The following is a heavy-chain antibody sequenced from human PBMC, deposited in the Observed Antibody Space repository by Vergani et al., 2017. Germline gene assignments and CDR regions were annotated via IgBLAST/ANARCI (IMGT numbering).Heavy chain of an antibody. Sequence: VQRLEPGGGLVQPGGSLRLSCATSGSTLSNYDMQWIRQGPGKGLEFVAFIQFDGSNQYYADSVKGRFTLSRDFSKNTLYLQMNRLRTDDTATYYCAKHFRGWGIDYWGQGTQVIVSS. J-gene: IGHJ4*02. CDR3: AKHFRGWGIDY. D-gene: IGHD3-16*01. CDR1: GSTLSNYD. CDR2: IQFDGSNQ. V-gene: IGHV3-30*02.